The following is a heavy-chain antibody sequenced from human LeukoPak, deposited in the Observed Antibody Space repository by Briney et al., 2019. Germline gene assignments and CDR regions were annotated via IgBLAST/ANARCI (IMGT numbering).Heavy chain of an antibody. D-gene: IGHD3-10*01. CDR1: GFTFSNAW. V-gene: IGHV3-15*01. CDR3: TARPNYYGSGSYYNLLIGYYYYYYMNV. Sequence: GGSLRLSCAASGFTFSNAWMSWVRQAPGKGLEWVGRIKSKTDGGTTDYAAPVKGRSTISRDDSKNTLYLQMNSLKTEDTAVYYCTARPNYYGSGSYYNLLIGYYYYYYMNVWGKGTTVTVSS. J-gene: IGHJ6*03. CDR2: IKSKTDGGTT.